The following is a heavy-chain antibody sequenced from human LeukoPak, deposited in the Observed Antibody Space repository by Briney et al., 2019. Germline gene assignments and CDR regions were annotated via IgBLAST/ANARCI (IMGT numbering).Heavy chain of an antibody. CDR1: GYSISSGYY. Sequence: SETLSLTCTVSGYSISSGYYWGWIRQPPGKGLEWIGSIYHSGSTYYNPSLKSRVTISVDTSKNQFSLKLIAVTAADTAVYYCARAGDCSSTSCYSWFDPWGQGTLVTVSS. CDR2: IYHSGST. J-gene: IGHJ5*02. D-gene: IGHD2-2*01. CDR3: ARAGDCSSTSCYSWFDP. V-gene: IGHV4-38-2*02.